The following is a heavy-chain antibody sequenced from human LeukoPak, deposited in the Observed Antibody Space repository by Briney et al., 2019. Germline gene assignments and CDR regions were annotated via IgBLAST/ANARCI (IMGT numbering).Heavy chain of an antibody. J-gene: IGHJ4*02. V-gene: IGHV4-59*12. CDR1: GGSISSYY. CDR2: IYYSGST. CDR3: ARVREEGSGWILPFDY. D-gene: IGHD6-19*01. Sequence: PSETLSLTCTVSGGSISSYYWSWIRQPPGKGLEWIGYIYYSGSTNYNPSLKSRVTISVDTSKNQFSLQLNSVTPEDTAVYYCARVREEGSGWILPFDYWGQGTLVTVSS.